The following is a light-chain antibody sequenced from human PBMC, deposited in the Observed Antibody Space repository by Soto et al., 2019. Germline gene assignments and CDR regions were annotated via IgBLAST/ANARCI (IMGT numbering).Light chain of an antibody. CDR2: EVT. J-gene: IGLJ1*01. Sequence: QSVXTQPASVSGSPGQSIAISCTGTSSYVGSYDLVSWYQQHPGKAPKLMIYEVTKRPSGVSSRFSGSKSGNTASPTISGLQAEDDADYYCCSSAGGGTYVFGTGTKVTVL. V-gene: IGLV2-23*02. CDR3: CSSAGGGTYV. CDR1: SSYVGSYDL.